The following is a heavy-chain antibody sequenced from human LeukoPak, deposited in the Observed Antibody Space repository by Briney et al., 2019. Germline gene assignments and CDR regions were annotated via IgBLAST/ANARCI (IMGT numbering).Heavy chain of an antibody. V-gene: IGHV3-23*01. D-gene: IGHD4-17*01. Sequence: PGGSLRLSCAASGFTFSSYAMSWVRQAPGKGLEWVSAISGSGDSTYYGDSVKGRFTISRDNSKNTLYLQMNSLRAEDTAVYYCARDQYGGYALDYWGQGTLVTVSS. CDR2: ISGSGDST. CDR1: GFTFSSYA. J-gene: IGHJ4*02. CDR3: ARDQYGGYALDY.